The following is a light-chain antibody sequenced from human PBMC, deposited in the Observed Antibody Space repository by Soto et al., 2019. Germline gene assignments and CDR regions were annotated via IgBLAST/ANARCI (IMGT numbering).Light chain of an antibody. J-gene: IGLJ1*01. Sequence: QPVLTQSPSASASLGASVKLTCTLSSGHSNYAIAWHQQQPEKGPRYLMKVNSDGSHRKGDGIPDRFSGSSSGAQRYLTISSLQSEDEADYYCKTWGTGIRVFGTGTKLTVL. CDR3: KTWGTGIRV. CDR2: VNSDGSH. CDR1: SGHSNYA. V-gene: IGLV4-69*01.